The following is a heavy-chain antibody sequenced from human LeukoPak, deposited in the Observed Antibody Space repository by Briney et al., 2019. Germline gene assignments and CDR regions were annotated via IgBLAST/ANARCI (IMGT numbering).Heavy chain of an antibody. D-gene: IGHD1-1*01. J-gene: IGHJ6*02. V-gene: IGHV3-7*04. CDR3: AREERESGGWDV. Sequence: GGSLRLSCAASRFTFSNYWMSWVRQAPGKGLEWVANIKQDGSEKNYVGSVKGRFTISRDKAKNSLYLQMNSLRVEDTAVYYCAREERESGGWDVWGQGTTVTVSS. CDR2: IKQDGSEK. CDR1: RFTFSNYW.